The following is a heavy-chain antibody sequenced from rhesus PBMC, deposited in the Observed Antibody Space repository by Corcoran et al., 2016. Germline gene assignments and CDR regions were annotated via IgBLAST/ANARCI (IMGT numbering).Heavy chain of an antibody. V-gene: IGHV4-106*01. CDR3: AXTLRIDF. D-gene: IGHD2-39*01. CDR2: IHGGVGGT. J-gene: IGHJ4*01. Sequence: QVQLQESGPGLVKLSETLSIXRAVSXXSSRDNSHWTLDREPPWQGLEWLGNIHGGVGGTIYNPSLXXRVTISLXTSKNQISLIVSPVTAADTAVYYCAXTLRIDFWGQGVLVTVSS. CDR1: XXSSRDNSH.